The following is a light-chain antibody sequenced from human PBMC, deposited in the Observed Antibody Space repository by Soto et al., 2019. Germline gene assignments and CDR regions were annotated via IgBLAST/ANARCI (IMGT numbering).Light chain of an antibody. V-gene: IGKV1-39*01. Sequence: IQMTQSPSSLSASVGDSINLTCRASQSISTSLNWYQQRPGKAPKLLIYTASSLFSGVPSRFSGSGSGTDVTLTISSLQPEDFATYYCQQSFSSPLTFGGGTKVEIK. CDR2: TAS. CDR3: QQSFSSPLT. CDR1: QSISTS. J-gene: IGKJ4*01.